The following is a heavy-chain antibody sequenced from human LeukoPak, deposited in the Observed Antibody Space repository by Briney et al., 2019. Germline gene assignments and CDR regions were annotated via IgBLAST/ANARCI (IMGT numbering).Heavy chain of an antibody. CDR1: GGSIDSSSYY. Sequence: SETLSLTCTVSGGSIDSSSYYWDWIRQPPGKGLEWLGNIYYSGTTFYTSSLKSRVTISTDMSKNQFSLRLTSVTAADTAVYYCARDRVLLWFGELSGPNWFDPWGQGTLVTVSS. CDR3: ARDRVLLWFGELSGPNWFDP. D-gene: IGHD3-10*01. V-gene: IGHV4-39*02. J-gene: IGHJ5*02. CDR2: IYYSGTT.